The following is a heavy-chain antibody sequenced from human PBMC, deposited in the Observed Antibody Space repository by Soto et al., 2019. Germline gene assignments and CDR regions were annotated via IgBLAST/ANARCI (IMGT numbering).Heavy chain of an antibody. Sequence: ASVKVSYKASGYTFLSYGITWVRQAPGQGLEWMGWISAYNAHTNYGQKFQDRVSMTTDTSSNTAYLEVRSLRYDDTAFYFCARVFRWSSSSWGFDYWGQGTLVTVSS. D-gene: IGHD6-6*01. V-gene: IGHV1-18*01. J-gene: IGHJ4*02. CDR1: GYTFLSYG. CDR3: ARVFRWSSSSWGFDY. CDR2: ISAYNAHT.